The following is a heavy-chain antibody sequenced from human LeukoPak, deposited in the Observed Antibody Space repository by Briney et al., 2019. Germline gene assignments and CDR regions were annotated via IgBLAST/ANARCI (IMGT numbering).Heavy chain of an antibody. Sequence: GSLRLSCAASGFTFSSYAMSWVRQAPGKGLEWVSAISGSGGSTYYADSVKGRFTISRDNSKNTLYLQMNSLRAEDTAVYYCAKDPWNSSSLVSINWFDPWGQGTLVTVSS. CDR3: AKDPWNSSSLVSINWFDP. V-gene: IGHV3-23*01. CDR1: GFTFSSYA. D-gene: IGHD6-6*01. J-gene: IGHJ5*02. CDR2: ISGSGGST.